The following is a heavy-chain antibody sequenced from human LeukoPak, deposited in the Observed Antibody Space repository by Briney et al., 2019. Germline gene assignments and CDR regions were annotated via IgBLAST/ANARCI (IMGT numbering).Heavy chain of an antibody. J-gene: IGHJ4*02. CDR1: GGSIGTYS. Sequence: SETLSLTCTVSGGSIGTYSWNWIRQPPGKGLEWIGYIYYSGTTNYSPSLKSRVTISVDTSKNRFSLKLSSVTAADTAVYYCARLAYYYDSSGLDYWGQGTLVTVSS. CDR2: IYYSGTT. V-gene: IGHV4-59*08. CDR3: ARLAYYYDSSGLDY. D-gene: IGHD3-22*01.